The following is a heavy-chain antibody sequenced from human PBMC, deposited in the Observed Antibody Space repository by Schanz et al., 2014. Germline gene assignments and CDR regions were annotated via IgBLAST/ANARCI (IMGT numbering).Heavy chain of an antibody. Sequence: EVQLVESGGGLVQPGGSLRLSCTASGFTFSDYWMSWVRQAPGKGLLWVSSISGTGGDDTYYADSVKGRFTISRDNSKNTLYLQMNSLRAEDTAIYYCAKDAPYPFDLWGRGTLITVSS. CDR1: GFTFSDYW. CDR2: ISGTGGDDT. V-gene: IGHV3-23*04. CDR3: AKDAPYPFDL. J-gene: IGHJ2*01.